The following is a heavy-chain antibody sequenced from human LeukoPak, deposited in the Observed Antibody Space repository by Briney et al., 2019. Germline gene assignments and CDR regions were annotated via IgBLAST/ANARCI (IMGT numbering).Heavy chain of an antibody. CDR1: GFTFSSYS. CDR3: ARDLFSGSYPGNY. CDR2: ISSSSSTI. J-gene: IGHJ4*02. Sequence: GGSLRLSCAASGFTFSSYSMNWVRQAPGKGLEWVSYISSSSSTIYYADSVKSRFTISRDNAKNSLYLQMNSLRAEDTAVYYCARDLFSGSYPGNYWGQGTLVTVSS. D-gene: IGHD1-26*01. V-gene: IGHV3-48*04.